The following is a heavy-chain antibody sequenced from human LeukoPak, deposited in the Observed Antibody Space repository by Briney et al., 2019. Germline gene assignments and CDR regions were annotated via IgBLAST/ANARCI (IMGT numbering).Heavy chain of an antibody. Sequence: SETLSLTCTVSGGSISSSSYYWGWIRQPPGKGLEWIGSIYYSGSTHYNPSLKSRVTISMDTSKNQFSLKLSSVTAADTAVYYCARDVRNYYDSSGYYLFDYWGQGTLVTVSS. D-gene: IGHD3-22*01. V-gene: IGHV4-39*07. CDR2: IYYSGST. CDR3: ARDVRNYYDSSGYYLFDY. J-gene: IGHJ4*02. CDR1: GGSISSSSYY.